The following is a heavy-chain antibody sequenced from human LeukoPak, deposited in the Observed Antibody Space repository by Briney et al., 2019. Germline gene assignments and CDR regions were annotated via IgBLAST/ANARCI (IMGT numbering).Heavy chain of an antibody. D-gene: IGHD3-22*01. V-gene: IGHV1-24*01. J-gene: IGHJ4*02. CDR3: ATELVVAGLDY. CDR1: GYTLTELS. CDR2: FDPEDGET. Sequence: ASVKVSCKVSGYTLTELSMHWVRQAPGKGLEWMGGFDPEDGETIYAQKFQGRVTMTEGTSTDTAYMELSSLRSEDTAVYYCATELVVAGLDYWGQGTLVTVSS.